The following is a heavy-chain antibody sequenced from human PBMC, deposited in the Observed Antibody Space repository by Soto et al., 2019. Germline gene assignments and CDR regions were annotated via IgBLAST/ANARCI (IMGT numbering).Heavy chain of an antibody. CDR2: ISYDGSNK. J-gene: IGHJ4*02. CDR3: AKGEVCSGGSCGPDY. Sequence: QVQLVESGGGVVQPGRSLRLSCAASGFTFSSYGMHWVRQAPGKGLEWVAVISYDGSNKYYADSVKGRFTISRDNSKNTLYLQMNSLRAEDTAVYYCAKGEVCSGGSCGPDYWGQGTLVTVSS. V-gene: IGHV3-30*18. D-gene: IGHD2-15*01. CDR1: GFTFSSYG.